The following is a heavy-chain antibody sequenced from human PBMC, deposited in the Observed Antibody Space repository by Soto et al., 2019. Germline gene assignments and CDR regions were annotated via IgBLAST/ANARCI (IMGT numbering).Heavy chain of an antibody. CDR3: AGSPYGSSLDYYCGLDV. CDR1: GGIFSTYA. CDR2: IVPIFGKT. D-gene: IGHD6-6*01. J-gene: IGHJ6*02. V-gene: IGHV1-69*12. Sequence: QVQLVQSGAEVKKPGSSVKVSCKAFGGIFSTYAISWVRQAPGQGLEWMGGIVPIFGKTTYAQKFQGRVRITADESTGTAYMEVGSLACEDTAVYYCAGSPYGSSLDYYCGLDVWGQGTTVTVSS.